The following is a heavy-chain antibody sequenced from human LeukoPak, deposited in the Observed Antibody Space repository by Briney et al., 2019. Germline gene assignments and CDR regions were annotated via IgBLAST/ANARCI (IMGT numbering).Heavy chain of an antibody. V-gene: IGHV3-30*07. D-gene: IGHD3-22*01. CDR2: ISYDGSNK. Sequence: GGSLRLSCAASGFTFSSYAMHWVRQAPGKGLEWVAVISYDGSNKYYADSVKGRFTISRDNSKNTLYLQMNSLRAEDTAVYYCARRITMIVEVTPFDYWGQGTLVTVSS. J-gene: IGHJ4*02. CDR1: GFTFSSYA. CDR3: ARRITMIVEVTPFDY.